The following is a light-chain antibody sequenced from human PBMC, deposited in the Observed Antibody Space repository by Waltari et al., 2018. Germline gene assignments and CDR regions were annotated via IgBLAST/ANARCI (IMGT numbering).Light chain of an antibody. CDR3: QQYGSSPRIT. V-gene: IGKV3-20*01. CDR2: GAS. CDR1: QSDSSGY. J-gene: IGKJ4*01. Sequence: EFVLTQSPGTLSLSPGERATLSCRASQSDSSGYLAWYHQKPAPSPRLLIYGASSRATGIPDRFSGSGSGTDFTLTISRLEPEDFAVYYCQQYGSSPRITFGGGTKVEIK.